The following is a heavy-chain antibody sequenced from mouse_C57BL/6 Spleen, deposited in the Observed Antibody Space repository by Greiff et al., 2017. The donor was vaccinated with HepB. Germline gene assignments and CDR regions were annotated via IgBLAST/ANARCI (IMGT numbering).Heavy chain of an antibody. D-gene: IGHD1-1*01. CDR3: ARNYGSSYGWYFDV. J-gene: IGHJ1*03. V-gene: IGHV1-82*01. Sequence: QVQLQQSGPELVKPGASVKISCKASGYAFSSSWMNWVKQRPGKGLEWIGRIYPGDGDTNYNGKFKGKATLTADKSSSTAYMQLRSLTSEDSAVYFCARNYGSSYGWYFDVWGTGTTVTVSS. CDR2: IYPGDGDT. CDR1: GYAFSSSW.